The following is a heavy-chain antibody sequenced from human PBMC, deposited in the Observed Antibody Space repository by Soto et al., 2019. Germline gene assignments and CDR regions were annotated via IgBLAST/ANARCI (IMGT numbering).Heavy chain of an antibody. V-gene: IGHV1-46*01. J-gene: IGHJ2*01. Sequence: ASVKVSCKASGYTITRHWMHWVRQAPGQGLEWMGVINPSGDSTIYAQKFQGRVTMTRDTSTSTVYTELSSLRSDDTAVYYCARDNSYDSGGAKGWYFDLWGRGTLVTVSS. CDR3: ARDNSYDSGGAKGWYFDL. CDR2: INPSGDST. D-gene: IGHD3-22*01. CDR1: GYTITRHW.